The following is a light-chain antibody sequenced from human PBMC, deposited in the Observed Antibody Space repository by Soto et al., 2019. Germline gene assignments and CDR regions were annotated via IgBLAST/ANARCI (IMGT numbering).Light chain of an antibody. CDR2: GAS. CDR1: QSVGSN. CDR3: QQYHDWPPYT. V-gene: IGKV3-15*01. Sequence: EIVMTQSPATLPVSPGERATLSCRASQSVGSNFAWYQQKPGQAPRLLIYGASTRATGIPARFGGSGSGTEFTLTISSLQSEDFAVYYCQQYHDWPPYTFGQGTKLEIK. J-gene: IGKJ2*01.